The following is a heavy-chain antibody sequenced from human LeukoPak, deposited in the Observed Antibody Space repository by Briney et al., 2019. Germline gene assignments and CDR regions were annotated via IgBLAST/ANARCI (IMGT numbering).Heavy chain of an antibody. CDR1: GDSINSLDL. CDR3: ARHSSYGPGYFDY. J-gene: IGHJ4*02. V-gene: IGHV4-4*02. D-gene: IGHD5-18*01. CDR2: MYLSGTT. Sequence: PSETLSLTCTVSGDSINSLDLWSWVRQPPGKGLEWIGEMYLSGTTHSNPSVKSRVTISVDTSKNQFSLKLSSVTAADTAVYYCARHSSYGPGYFDYWGQGTLVTVSS.